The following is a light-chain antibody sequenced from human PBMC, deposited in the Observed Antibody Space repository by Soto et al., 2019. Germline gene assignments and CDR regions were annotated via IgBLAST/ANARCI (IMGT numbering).Light chain of an antibody. V-gene: IGLV2-14*01. CDR2: DVS. CDR3: SSYTSSSTYVV. J-gene: IGLJ2*01. CDR1: SSDVGGYNY. Sequence: QSALTQPASVSGSPGQSITISCTGTSSDVGGYNYVSWYQQHPGKAPKLMIYDVSNRPSGVSNRFSGSKSGNTASLTISGLQAEDEVEYYCSSYTSSSTYVVFGGVTKLTVL.